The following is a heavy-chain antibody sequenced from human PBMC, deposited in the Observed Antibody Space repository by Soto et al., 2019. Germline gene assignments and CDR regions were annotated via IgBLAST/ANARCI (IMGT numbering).Heavy chain of an antibody. Sequence: QVQLVQSGAEVKKPGSSVKVSCKASGGTFSSYAISWVRQAPGQGLEWMGGIIPIFGTANYAQKFQGRVTITAEXSXSXXYMELSSLRSEDTAVYYCATRVTGTTGSYYYGMDVWGQGTTVTVSS. CDR2: IIPIFGTA. J-gene: IGHJ6*02. CDR3: ATRVTGTTGSYYYGMDV. CDR1: GGTFSSYA. V-gene: IGHV1-69*12. D-gene: IGHD1-7*01.